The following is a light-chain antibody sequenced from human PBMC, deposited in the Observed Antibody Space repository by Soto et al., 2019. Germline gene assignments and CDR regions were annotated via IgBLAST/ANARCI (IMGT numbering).Light chain of an antibody. CDR3: QQANSFPT. V-gene: IGKV1-12*01. Sequence: DVQMTQSPSSVSATVGDRVTITCRASQDISTWLAWYQQKPGKAPSLLIYGASNLQRGVPSRFSGRGSGTEFTLTISSLQPEDFATYYCQQANSFPTFGRGTRLEV. J-gene: IGKJ5*01. CDR1: QDISTW. CDR2: GAS.